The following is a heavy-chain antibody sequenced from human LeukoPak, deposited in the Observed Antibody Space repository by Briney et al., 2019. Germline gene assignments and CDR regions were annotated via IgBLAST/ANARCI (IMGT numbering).Heavy chain of an antibody. CDR2: IYTSGNT. J-gene: IGHJ4*02. Sequence: SETLSLTCSVSGGSIRTYYWSWIRQPAGKGLEWIGRIYTSGNTNYNPSLKSRLTKSIDTAANHFSLRLTSVTAADTAVYFCARGSSSSGWEGFDYWGQGALVAVSS. V-gene: IGHV4-4*07. D-gene: IGHD6-19*01. CDR1: GGSIRTYY. CDR3: ARGSSSSGWEGFDY.